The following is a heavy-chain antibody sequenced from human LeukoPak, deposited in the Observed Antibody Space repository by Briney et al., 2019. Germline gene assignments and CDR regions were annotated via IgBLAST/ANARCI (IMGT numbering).Heavy chain of an antibody. V-gene: IGHV3-7*02. CDR3: ARAQWRRPDY. CDR1: EFTFSGYW. J-gene: IGHJ4*02. D-gene: IGHD5-12*01. CDR2: IKQDGSET. Sequence: GGSLRLSCAASEFTFSGYWMSWFRQAPGKGLEWVATIKQDGSETDYVDSVKGRFTISRDNARNSLYLQMNSLRIEDTAVYYCARAQWRRPDYWGQGTLVTVSS.